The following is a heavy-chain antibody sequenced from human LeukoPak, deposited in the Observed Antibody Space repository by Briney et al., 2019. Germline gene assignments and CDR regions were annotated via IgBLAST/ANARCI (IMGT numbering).Heavy chain of an antibody. CDR3: ARYTFYYYDSSGYPDY. CDR2: ISYDGSNK. V-gene: IGHV3-30-3*01. J-gene: IGHJ4*02. CDR1: GFTFSSYA. Sequence: PGGSLRLSCAASGFTFSSYAMHWVRQAPGKGLEWVAVISYDGSNKHYADSVKGRFTISRDNSKNTLYLQMNSLRAEDTAVYYCARYTFYYYDSSGYPDYWGQGTLVTVSS. D-gene: IGHD3-22*01.